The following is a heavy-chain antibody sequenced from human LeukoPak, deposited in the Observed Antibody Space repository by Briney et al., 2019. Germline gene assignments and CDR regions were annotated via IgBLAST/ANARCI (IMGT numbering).Heavy chain of an antibody. Sequence: SETLSLTCTVSNYSISSGYYWGWIRQPPGKGLEWIGSIYHTGSTYYNPSLKSQVTISVDTSKNQFSLRLSSVTAADTAVYYCARVRSGSLDYWGQGTLVTVSS. CDR1: NYSISSGYY. V-gene: IGHV4-38-2*02. J-gene: IGHJ4*02. CDR3: ARVRSGSLDY. CDR2: IYHTGST. D-gene: IGHD3-10*01.